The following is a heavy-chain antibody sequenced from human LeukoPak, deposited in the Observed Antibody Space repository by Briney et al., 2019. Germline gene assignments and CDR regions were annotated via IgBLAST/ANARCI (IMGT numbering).Heavy chain of an antibody. D-gene: IGHD3-9*01. CDR3: ARARVDILTGYYSNDYYYGMDV. Sequence: SVKVSCKASGYTFTGYYMHWVRQAPGQGLEWMGRIIPILGIANYAQKFQGRVTITADKSTSTAYMELSSLRSEDTAVYYCARARVDILTGYYSNDYYYGMDVWGQGTTVTVSS. CDR1: GYTFTGYY. J-gene: IGHJ6*02. CDR2: IIPILGIA. V-gene: IGHV1-69*04.